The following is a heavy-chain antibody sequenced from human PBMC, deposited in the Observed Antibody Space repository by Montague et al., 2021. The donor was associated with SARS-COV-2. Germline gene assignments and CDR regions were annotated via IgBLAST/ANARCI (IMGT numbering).Heavy chain of an antibody. D-gene: IGHD3-22*01. V-gene: IGHV4-34*01. Sequence: SETLSLTCAVYGGSFNDYSWSWIRQPPGKGLEWIGEVTHGGNTNYSPSLKSRVTISADTFKNQFSLKLKSVTAADTANYYCARGHQGVAMIVVVMIGAEYYFDYWGQGSLVTVSS. CDR2: VTHGGNT. CDR3: ARGHQGVAMIVVVMIGAEYYFDY. J-gene: IGHJ4*02. CDR1: GGSFNDYS.